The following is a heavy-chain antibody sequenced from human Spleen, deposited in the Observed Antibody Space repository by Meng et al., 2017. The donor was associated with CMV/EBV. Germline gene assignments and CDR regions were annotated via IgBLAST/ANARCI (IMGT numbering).Heavy chain of an antibody. V-gene: IGHV3-66*02. CDR1: GFTFSSYE. CDR3: ARDDPYRYFDY. Sequence: GGSLRLSCAASGFTFSSYEMNWVRQAPGKGLEWVSLIYSGGNTHYADSVKGRFTVSRDNFKNTLSLQMNSLRPEDTAMYYCARDDPYRYFDYWGLGTMVTVSS. D-gene: IGHD3-16*01. CDR2: IYSGGNT. J-gene: IGHJ4*02.